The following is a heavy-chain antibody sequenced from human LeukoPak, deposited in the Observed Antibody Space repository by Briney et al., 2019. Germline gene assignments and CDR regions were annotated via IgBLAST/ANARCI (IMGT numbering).Heavy chain of an antibody. CDR1: GGSISSHY. V-gene: IGHV4-59*11. CDR3: ARGRGIRFLDAFDI. CDR2: IYYSGST. J-gene: IGHJ3*02. Sequence: SETLSLTCTVSGGSISSHYWSWIRQPPGKELEWIGYIYYSGSTNYNPSLKSRVTISVDTSKNQFSLKLSSVTAADTAVYYCARGRGIRFLDAFDIWGQGTMVTVSS. D-gene: IGHD3-3*01.